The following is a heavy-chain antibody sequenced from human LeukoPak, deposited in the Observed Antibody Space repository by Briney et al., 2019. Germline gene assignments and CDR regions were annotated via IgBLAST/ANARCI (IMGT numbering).Heavy chain of an antibody. V-gene: IGHV3-30*18. J-gene: IGHJ4*02. CDR3: AKGGRWDVTPFDY. CDR1: GFTFSTYG. Sequence: PGGSLRLSCVASGFTFSTYGMHWVRQAPGRGLEWVALISYDESNKLYADSVKGRFTISRDNSKNTLYLQVNSLRAEDTAVYYCAKGGRWDVTPFDYWGQGTLVTVSS. D-gene: IGHD3-16*01. CDR2: ISYDESNK.